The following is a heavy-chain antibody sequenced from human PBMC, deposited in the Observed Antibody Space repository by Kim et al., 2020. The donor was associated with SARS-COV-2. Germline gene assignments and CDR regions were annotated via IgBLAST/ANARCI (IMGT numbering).Heavy chain of an antibody. J-gene: IGHJ4*02. CDR2: INSGNGNI. D-gene: IGHD5-12*01. CDR1: GYTFINYA. Sequence: ASVKVSCKASGYTFINYAIQWVRQAPGQGLAWMGWINSGNGNIKYSHKFQGRATLTWDTSASTAYMELRARTSEDTAVYYCARDLLHSGYDYWGQGTLVTVSS. V-gene: IGHV1-3*01. CDR3: ARDLLHSGYDY.